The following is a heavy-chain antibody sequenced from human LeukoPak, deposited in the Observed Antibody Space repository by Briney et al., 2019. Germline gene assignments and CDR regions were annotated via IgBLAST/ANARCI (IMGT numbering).Heavy chain of an antibody. CDR2: IYPGDSDT. CDR1: GYSFTSYW. D-gene: IGHD3-22*01. V-gene: IGHV5-51*01. J-gene: IGHJ4*02. Sequence: GESLKISCKGSGYSFTSYWIGWVRQIPGKGLEWMGIIYPGDSDTRYSPSFQGQVTISADKSISTAYLQWSSLKASDTAMYYCARTSSCDSSGYCLDYWGQGTLVTVSS. CDR3: ARTSSCDSSGYCLDY.